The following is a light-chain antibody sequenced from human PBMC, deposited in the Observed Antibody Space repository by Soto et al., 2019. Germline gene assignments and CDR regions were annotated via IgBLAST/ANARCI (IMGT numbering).Light chain of an antibody. V-gene: IGKV3-20*01. CDR3: QQYGSSPWT. Sequence: EIVLTQSPGTLSLSPGERATLSCRASQSVSSSYLAWYQQKPVQAPRLLIYGASSRDTGIPDRFSGSGSGTDFTLTISSLEPEDFAVYYCQQYGSSPWTFGQGTKVEIK. J-gene: IGKJ1*01. CDR1: QSVSSSY. CDR2: GAS.